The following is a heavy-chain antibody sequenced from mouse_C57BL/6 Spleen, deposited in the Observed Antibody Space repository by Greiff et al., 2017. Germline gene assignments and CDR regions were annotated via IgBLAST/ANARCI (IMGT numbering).Heavy chain of an antibody. J-gene: IGHJ1*03. D-gene: IGHD1-1*01. V-gene: IGHV1-82*01. Sequence: VQLQQSGPELVKPGASVKISCKASGYAFSSSWMNWVKQRPGKGLEWIGRIYPGDGDTNYNGKFKGKATLTADNSSSTAYMQLSSLTSEDSAVYFCARGHYGSSYYWYFDVWGTGTTVTVSS. CDR1: GYAFSSSW. CDR2: IYPGDGDT. CDR3: ARGHYGSSYYWYFDV.